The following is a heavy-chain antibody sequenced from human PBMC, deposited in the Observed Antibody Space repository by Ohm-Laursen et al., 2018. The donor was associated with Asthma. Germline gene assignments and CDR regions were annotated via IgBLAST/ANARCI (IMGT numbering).Heavy chain of an antibody. CDR3: ARVVPGVAIDY. J-gene: IGHJ4*02. CDR2: ITPSSSPI. Sequence: SLRLSCSASGFTFSSYSMNWVRQVPGKGLECISYITPSSSPIHYSDSVKGRFTIPRENAKNSLYLQMNSLRAEDTAVYYCARVVPGVAIDYWGQGTLVTVSS. CDR1: GFTFSSYS. D-gene: IGHD3-10*02. V-gene: IGHV3-48*01.